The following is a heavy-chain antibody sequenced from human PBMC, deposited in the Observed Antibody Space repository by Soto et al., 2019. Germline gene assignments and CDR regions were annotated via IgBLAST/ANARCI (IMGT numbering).Heavy chain of an antibody. CDR2: IYYSGST. Sequence: SETLSLTCTVSGGSISSGGYYWSWIRQHPGKGLEWIGYIYYSGSTYYNPSLKSRVTISVDTSKNQFSLKLSSVTAADTAVYYCAKATRPTVTTVWFDPWGQGTLVTVSS. V-gene: IGHV4-31*02. CDR1: GGSISSGGYY. J-gene: IGHJ5*02. D-gene: IGHD4-4*01. CDR3: AKATRPTVTTVWFDP.